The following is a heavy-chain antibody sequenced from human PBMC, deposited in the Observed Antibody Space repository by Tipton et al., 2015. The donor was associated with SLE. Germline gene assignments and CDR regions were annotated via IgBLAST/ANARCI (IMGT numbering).Heavy chain of an antibody. D-gene: IGHD4-23*01. J-gene: IGHJ4*02. CDR3: ARQTTVVTPGDY. CDR2: IDYSGST. V-gene: IGHV4-39*01. Sequence: TLSLTCTVSGGSISSSSYYWGWIRQPPGKGLEWIGTIDYSGSTYYNPSLKSRVTISVDTSKNQFSLKLGSVTAADTAVYYCARQTTVVTPGDYWGQGTLVTVSS. CDR1: GGSISSSSYY.